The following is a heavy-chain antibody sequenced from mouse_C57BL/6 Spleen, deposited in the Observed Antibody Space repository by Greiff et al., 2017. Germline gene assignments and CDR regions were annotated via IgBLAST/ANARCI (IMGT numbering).Heavy chain of an antibody. CDR2: ISSGSSTI. V-gene: IGHV5-17*01. Sequence: EVKVVESGGGLVKPGGSLKLSCAASGFTFSDYGMHWVRQAPEKGLEWVAYISSGSSTIYYADTVKGRFTISRDNAKNTLFLQMTSLRSEDTAMYYCAGMNWVWYFDVWGTGTTVTVSS. CDR1: GFTFSDYG. CDR3: AGMNWVWYFDV. D-gene: IGHD4-1*01. J-gene: IGHJ1*03.